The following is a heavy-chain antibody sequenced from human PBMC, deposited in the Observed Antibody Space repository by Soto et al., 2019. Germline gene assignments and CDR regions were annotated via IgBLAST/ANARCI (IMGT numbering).Heavy chain of an antibody. Sequence: EVQLLESGGGLVQPGGSLRLSCAASGFTFSSYAMSWVRQAPGKGLEWVSAISGSGGSTYYADSVKGRFTISRDNSKNTRYLQVDRLGTEDTGVDYCAKGRVSVGYYWDCWGQGPLVTVSS. D-gene: IGHD3-3*01. J-gene: IGHJ4*02. CDR2: ISGSGGST. V-gene: IGHV3-23*01. CDR3: AKGRVSVGYYWDC. CDR1: GFTFSSYA.